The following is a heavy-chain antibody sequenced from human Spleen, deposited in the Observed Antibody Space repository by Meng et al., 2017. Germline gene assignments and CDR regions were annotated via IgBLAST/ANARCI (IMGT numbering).Heavy chain of an antibody. CDR2: IIPIFGTA. D-gene: IGHD5/OR15-5a*01. CDR3: ASGYSVYATHAFDI. Sequence: SVKVSCKASGGTFSSYAISWVRQAPGQGLEWMGGIIPIFGTANYAQKFQGRVTITTDESTSTAYMELTRLTSEDTAVYSCASGYSVYATHAFDIWGQGTMVTVSS. CDR1: GGTFSSYA. V-gene: IGHV1-69*05. J-gene: IGHJ3*02.